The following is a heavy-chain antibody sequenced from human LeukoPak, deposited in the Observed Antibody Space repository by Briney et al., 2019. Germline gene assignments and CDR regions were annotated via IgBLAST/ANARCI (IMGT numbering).Heavy chain of an antibody. CDR3: AKDSYDSSGSRYDY. J-gene: IGHJ4*02. D-gene: IGHD3-22*01. V-gene: IGHV3-23*01. CDR2: ISDRGDRT. CDR1: GFTFSDYA. Sequence: GGSLRLSGAASGFTFSDYAMSWFRQAPGKGLEWVSAISDRGDRTWDADSVKGRVTISRDNYKNTLFLQMNSLRAEDTAIYYCAKDSYDSSGSRYDYWGQGTLVTVSS.